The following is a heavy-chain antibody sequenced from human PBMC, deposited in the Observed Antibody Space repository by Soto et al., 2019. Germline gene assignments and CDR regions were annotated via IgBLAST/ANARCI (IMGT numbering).Heavy chain of an antibody. CDR2: IIPFYDKP. CDR3: ARGYRELFFYAMDV. Sequence: VELVQSGIEVKNPGSSVKVSCKASGDTFSNYAINWVRQAPGQGLEWMGGIIPFYDKPNYAENFLGRVTISADKSTATAYLEVSSLRSEDTAVYFCARGYRELFFYAMDVWGRGTPVIVSS. D-gene: IGHD3-10*01. J-gene: IGHJ6*02. CDR1: GDTFSNYA. V-gene: IGHV1-69*06.